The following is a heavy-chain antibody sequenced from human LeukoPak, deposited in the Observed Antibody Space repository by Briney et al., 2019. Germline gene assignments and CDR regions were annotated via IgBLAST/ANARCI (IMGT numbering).Heavy chain of an antibody. CDR3: ARGGWNRYYYYMDV. V-gene: IGHV1-18*01. CDR1: GGTFSSYA. J-gene: IGHJ6*03. D-gene: IGHD1-1*01. CDR2: ISAYNGNT. Sequence: ASVKVSCKSSGGTFSSYAISWVRPAPGQGLEGMGGISAYNGNTNYAQKLQGRVTMTTDTSTSTAYMELRSLRSDDTAVYYCARGGWNRYYYYMDVWGKGTTVTVSS.